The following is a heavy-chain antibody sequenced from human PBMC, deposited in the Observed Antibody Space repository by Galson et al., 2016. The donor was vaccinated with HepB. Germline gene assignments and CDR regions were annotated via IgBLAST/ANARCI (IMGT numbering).Heavy chain of an antibody. Sequence: SLRLSCAASGFTFRSYSMNWVRQAPGRGLEWVSSISGSASYLYYADSLKGRFTISRDNAKNTLYLQMNSLRAEDTAIYYCAKGYGYFDYWGQGTLVTVSS. CDR3: AKGYGYFDY. J-gene: IGHJ4*02. CDR2: ISGSASYL. D-gene: IGHD3-10*01. V-gene: IGHV3-21*04. CDR1: GFTFRSYS.